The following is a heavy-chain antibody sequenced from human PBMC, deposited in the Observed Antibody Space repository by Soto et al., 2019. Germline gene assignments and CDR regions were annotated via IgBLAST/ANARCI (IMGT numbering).Heavy chain of an antibody. CDR3: ARDTYDSSGYYDY. Sequence: SETLSPTCTVSGGSVRTGRYYWSWVRQPPGKRLEWIGYIYDVGTNYNPSLKSRVTISLDTPKNQFPLKLNSVTAADTAVYYGARDTYDSSGYYDYWGQGTLVTVSS. J-gene: IGHJ4*02. V-gene: IGHV4-61*01. CDR1: GGSVRTGRYY. CDR2: IYDVGT. D-gene: IGHD3-22*01.